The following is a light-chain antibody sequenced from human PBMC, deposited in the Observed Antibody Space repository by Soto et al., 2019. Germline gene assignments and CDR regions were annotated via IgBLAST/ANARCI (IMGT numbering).Light chain of an antibody. V-gene: IGKV3-11*01. Sequence: EIVLPQSPATLSLSPGERAPLSCRASQSVSSYLACYQQKPGQAPRLLIYDASNRATGIPARFSGSGSGTDFTLTISSLEPEDFAVYYCQQRSNWPPITFGQGTRLEIK. CDR2: DAS. J-gene: IGKJ5*01. CDR3: QQRSNWPPIT. CDR1: QSVSSY.